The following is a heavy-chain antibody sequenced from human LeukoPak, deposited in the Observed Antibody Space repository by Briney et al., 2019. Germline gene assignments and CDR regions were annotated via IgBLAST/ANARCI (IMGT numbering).Heavy chain of an antibody. J-gene: IGHJ4*02. Sequence: SETLSLTCAVYGGSFSGYYWSWIRQPPGKGLEWIGVINHSGSTNYNPSLKSRVTISVDTSKNQFSLKLSSVTAADTAVYYCARRGYTYYYGSGSGKFDYWGQGTLVTVSS. CDR3: ARRGYTYYYGSGSGKFDY. CDR1: GGSFSGYY. V-gene: IGHV4-34*01. CDR2: INHSGST. D-gene: IGHD3-10*01.